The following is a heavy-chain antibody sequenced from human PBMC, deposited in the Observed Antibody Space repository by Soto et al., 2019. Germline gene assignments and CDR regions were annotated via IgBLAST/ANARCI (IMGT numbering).Heavy chain of an antibody. D-gene: IGHD3-10*01. V-gene: IGHV1-18*01. CDR3: ARVSYSYCSGSPYGMDV. CDR2: ISAYNGNT. Sequence: QVQLVQSGAEVKKPGASVKVSCKASGYTFTSYGISWVRQAPGQGLEGMGWISAYNGNTNYAQKLQGRVTMTTDTSTRTAYMELRSLRSDDTAVYYCARVSYSYCSGSPYGMDVWGQGTTVTVSS. J-gene: IGHJ6*02. CDR1: GYTFTSYG.